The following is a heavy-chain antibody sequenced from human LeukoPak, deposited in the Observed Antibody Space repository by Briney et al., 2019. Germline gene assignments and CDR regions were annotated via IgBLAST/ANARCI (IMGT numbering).Heavy chain of an antibody. J-gene: IGHJ4*02. Sequence: GGSLRLSCAASGFTFSGYWMHWVRQAPGKGLVWVSRINSDGSSTTYADSVKGRFTIARDNAKNTLYLQMNSLRAEDTAMYYCARAIGLDFDFWGQGTLVTVSS. CDR3: ARAIGLDFDF. CDR2: INSDGSST. D-gene: IGHD2/OR15-2a*01. CDR1: GFTFSGYW. V-gene: IGHV3-74*01.